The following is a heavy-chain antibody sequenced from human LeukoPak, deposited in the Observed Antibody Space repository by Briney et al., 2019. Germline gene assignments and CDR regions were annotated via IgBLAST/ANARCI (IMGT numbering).Heavy chain of an antibody. Sequence: ASVTVSFTASGYTFTGHYMHWVRQAPGQGLEWVGLINPNSGGTNNAQKFQGWVTITRDTSISTAYMELSRLRSDDTAVYYWARGTGGSSWYDYWGQGTLVTVSS. CDR2: INPNSGGT. CDR3: ARGTGGSSWYDY. J-gene: IGHJ4*02. CDR1: GYTFTGHY. V-gene: IGHV1-2*04. D-gene: IGHD6-13*01.